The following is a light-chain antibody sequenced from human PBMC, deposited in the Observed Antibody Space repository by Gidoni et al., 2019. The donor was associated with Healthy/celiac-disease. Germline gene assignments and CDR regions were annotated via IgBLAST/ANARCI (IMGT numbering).Light chain of an antibody. J-gene: IGKJ4*01. CDR3: QQRSNWPQNT. CDR1: QSVSSY. V-gene: IGKV3-11*01. CDR2: DAS. Sequence: DIVLTQSPATLSLSPGERATLSCRASQSVSSYLAWYQQKPGQAPRLLIYDASNRATGIPARFSGSGSGTDFTLTISSLEPEDFAVYYCQQRSNWPQNTFXGXTKVEIK.